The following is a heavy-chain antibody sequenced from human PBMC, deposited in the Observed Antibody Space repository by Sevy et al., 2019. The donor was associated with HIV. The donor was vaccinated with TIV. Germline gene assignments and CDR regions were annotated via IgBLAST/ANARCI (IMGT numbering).Heavy chain of an antibody. CDR3: TRGGGSGSYPRAEYFQH. J-gene: IGHJ1*01. V-gene: IGHV1-2*06. CDR1: GYTFTGYY. Sequence: ASVKVSCKASGYTFTGYYMHWVRQAPGQGLEWMGRINPNSGGTNCAQKFQGRVTMTRDTSISTAYMELSRLRSDDTAVYYCTRGGGSGSYPRAEYFQHWGQGTLVTVSS. D-gene: IGHD1-26*01. CDR2: INPNSGGT.